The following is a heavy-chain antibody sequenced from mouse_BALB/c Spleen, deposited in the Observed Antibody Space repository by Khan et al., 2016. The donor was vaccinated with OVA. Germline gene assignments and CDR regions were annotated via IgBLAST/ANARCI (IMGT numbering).Heavy chain of an antibody. V-gene: IGHV1-61*01. CDR2: IDPSDSET. D-gene: IGHD2-2*01. CDR3: ARMEKYGYDPSWFAY. CDR1: GYTFTSYW. J-gene: IGHJ3*01. Sequence: QVQLQQPGAELVRPGASVKLSCKASGYTFTSYWMNWVKQRPGHGLEWIGRIDPSDSETHYNQIFKDKATLTVDTSSTTAYMQISSLKSEDSAVYDCARMEKYGYDPSWFAYWGQGTLVTVSA.